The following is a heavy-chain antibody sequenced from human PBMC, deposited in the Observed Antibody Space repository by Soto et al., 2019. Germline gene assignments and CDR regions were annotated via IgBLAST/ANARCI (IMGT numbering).Heavy chain of an antibody. V-gene: IGHV3-15*07. CDR3: TTDPHMTNIIVRFDK. D-gene: IGHD4-17*01. CDR2: VKSKTDGGTT. Sequence: GGSLRLSCAAPGFIFSNAWINWVRQAPGKGLEWVGRVKSKTDGGTTDFAAPVKGRFAISRDDSKNMVYLEMNSLKTEDTAINYCTTDPHMTNIIVRFDKWGHGNLVTVSS. CDR1: GFIFSNAW. J-gene: IGHJ4*01.